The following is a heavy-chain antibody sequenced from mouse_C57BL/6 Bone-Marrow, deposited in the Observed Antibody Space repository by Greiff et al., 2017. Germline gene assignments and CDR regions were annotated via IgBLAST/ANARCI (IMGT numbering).Heavy chain of an antibody. CDR2: IYPGDGDT. CDR3: ARRHYYGSSYVYWYFDV. CDR1: GYAFSSYW. V-gene: IGHV1-80*01. D-gene: IGHD1-1*01. Sequence: QVQLQQSGAELVKPGASVKISCKASGYAFSSYWMNWVKQRPGKGLEWIGQIYPGDGDTNYNGKFTGKATLTADKSSSTAYMQLSSLTSEDSAVYFCARRHYYGSSYVYWYFDVWGTGTTVTVSS. J-gene: IGHJ1*03.